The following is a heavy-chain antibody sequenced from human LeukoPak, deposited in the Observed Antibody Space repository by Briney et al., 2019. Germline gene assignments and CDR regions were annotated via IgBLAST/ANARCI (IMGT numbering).Heavy chain of an antibody. Sequence: PGGSLRLSCAASGFTFSSYSMNWVRQAPGKGLEWVSSISSSSSYIYYADSVKGRFTISRDNAKNSLYLQMNSLRAEDTAVYYCAGWNYGFTYYAFGIWGQGTMVTVSS. CDR2: ISSSSSYI. V-gene: IGHV3-21*01. CDR1: GFTFSSYS. J-gene: IGHJ3*02. D-gene: IGHD1-7*01. CDR3: AGWNYGFTYYAFGI.